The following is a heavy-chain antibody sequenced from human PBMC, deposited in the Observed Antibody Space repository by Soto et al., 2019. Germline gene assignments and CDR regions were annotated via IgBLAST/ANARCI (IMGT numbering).Heavy chain of an antibody. D-gene: IGHD2-15*01. J-gene: IGHJ4*02. CDR3: ARGQVVAAQH. Sequence: PSETLCLTCAVSGGSISSGGYSWIWIRQPPGKGLEWIGYIYHSGSTYYNPSLKSRVTISVDRSKNQFSLKLSSVTAADTAVYYCARGQVVAAQHWGQGTLVTVSS. V-gene: IGHV4-30-2*01. CDR1: GGSISSGGYS. CDR2: IYHSGST.